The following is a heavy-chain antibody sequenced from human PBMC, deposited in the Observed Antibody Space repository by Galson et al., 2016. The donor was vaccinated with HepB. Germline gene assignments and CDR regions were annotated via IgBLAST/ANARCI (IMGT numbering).Heavy chain of an antibody. V-gene: IGHV4-61*01. J-gene: IGHJ4*02. CDR2: ISYSWST. Sequence: SETLSLTCTVSGGSVSSGSYYWSWIRQPPGKGLEWIGYISYSWSTSYNPSLKSRVAISVDTSKNQFSLRLSSVTAADTAVYYCARGVLFWGQGTLVTVSS. CDR3: ARGVLF. CDR1: GGSVSSGSYY. D-gene: IGHD3-3*01.